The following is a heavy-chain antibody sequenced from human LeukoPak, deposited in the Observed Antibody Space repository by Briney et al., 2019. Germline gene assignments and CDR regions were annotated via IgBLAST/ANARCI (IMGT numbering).Heavy chain of an antibody. V-gene: IGHV1-69*04. CDR1: EGTFSSYA. Sequence: GSSVKVSCKASEGTFSSYAISWVRQAPGQGLEWMGRIIPILGIANYAQKFQGRVTITADKSTSTAYMELSSLRSEDTAVYYCARAGEGYGSGNYYYYGMDVWGQGTTVTVSS. D-gene: IGHD3-10*01. J-gene: IGHJ6*02. CDR3: ARAGEGYGSGNYYYYGMDV. CDR2: IIPILGIA.